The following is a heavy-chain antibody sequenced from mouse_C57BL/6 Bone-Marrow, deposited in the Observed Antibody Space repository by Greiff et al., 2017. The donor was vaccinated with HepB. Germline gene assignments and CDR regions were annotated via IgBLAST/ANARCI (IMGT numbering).Heavy chain of an antibody. CDR3: ARPTTVVAWELTGYFDY. V-gene: IGHV1-64*01. CDR2: IHPSSGST. J-gene: IGHJ2*01. CDR1: GYTFTSYW. Sequence: VQLQQPGAELVKPGASVKLSCKASGYTFTSYWMHWVKQRPGQGLEWIGMIHPSSGSTNYNEKFKSKATLTVDKSSSTAYMQLSSLTSEDSAVYYCARPTTVVAWELTGYFDYWGQGTTLTVSS. D-gene: IGHD1-1*01.